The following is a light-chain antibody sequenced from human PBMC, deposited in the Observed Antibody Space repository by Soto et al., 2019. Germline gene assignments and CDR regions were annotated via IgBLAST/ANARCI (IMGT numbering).Light chain of an antibody. J-gene: IGLJ1*01. V-gene: IGLV1-51*01. CDR1: RSNIGNNY. CDR3: GAWDGSLELYL. CDR2: DSN. Sequence: SALTQPPPLSAAPGQTVTISCSGSRSNIGNNYVSWYQQFPGAAPKLLIYDSNKRPSGIPERFSASKSGTSATLGITGLRTGDEADYYCGAWDGSLELYLFGTGTKVTVL.